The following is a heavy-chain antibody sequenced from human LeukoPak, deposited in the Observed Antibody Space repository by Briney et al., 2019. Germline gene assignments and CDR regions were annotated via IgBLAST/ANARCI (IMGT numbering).Heavy chain of an antibody. J-gene: IGHJ3*02. V-gene: IGHV4-59*01. CDR2: IYYSGST. D-gene: IGHD5-24*01. Sequence: PSETLSLTCAVSGDSISSYYWNWIRQPPGKGLEWIGYIYYSGSTNYNPSLKSRVTISVDTSKNQFSLKLSSVTAADTAVYYCARNLGMATITSPFDIWGQGTMVTVSS. CDR1: GDSISSYY. CDR3: ARNLGMATITSPFDI.